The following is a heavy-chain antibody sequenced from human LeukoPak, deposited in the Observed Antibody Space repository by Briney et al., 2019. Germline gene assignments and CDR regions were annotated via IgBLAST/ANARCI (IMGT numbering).Heavy chain of an antibody. V-gene: IGHV1-2*02. D-gene: IGHD3-16*01. CDR3: ARPGDDYVLGPYYGMDV. Sequence: ASVKVSCKASGYTFTGYYMHWVRQAPGQGLEWMGWINPNSGGTNYAQKFQGRVTMTRDTSISTAYMELSRLRSDDTAVYCCARPGDDYVLGPYYGMDVWGQGTTVTVSS. CDR2: INPNSGGT. CDR1: GYTFTGYY. J-gene: IGHJ6*02.